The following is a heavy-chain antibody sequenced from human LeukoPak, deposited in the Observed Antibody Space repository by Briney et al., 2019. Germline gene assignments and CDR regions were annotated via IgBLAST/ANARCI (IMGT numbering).Heavy chain of an antibody. CDR1: GFTFSIYW. D-gene: IGHD6-19*01. V-gene: IGHV3-7*01. J-gene: IGHJ5*02. CDR2: IKQYGSEK. Sequence: GGSLRLSWAASGFTFSIYWMRWVRQAPGKWLEWVANIKQYGSEKYYVDSVKGRFTISRDNAKNSLYLQMNSQRAEDTAVYYCARDEAGADIEWSWFDPWGQGSMATVSS. CDR3: ARDEAGADIEWSWFDP.